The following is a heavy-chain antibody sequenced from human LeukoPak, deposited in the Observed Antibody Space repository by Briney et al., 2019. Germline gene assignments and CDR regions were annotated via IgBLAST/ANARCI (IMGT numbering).Heavy chain of an antibody. Sequence: SETLSLTCTVSGGSISSYYWSWIRQPPGKGLEWIGYIYYSGSTNYNPSLKSRVTISVDTSKNQFSLKLSSVTAADTAVYYCARVFYSGSYYGYNWFDPWGQGTLVTVSS. D-gene: IGHD1-26*01. J-gene: IGHJ5*02. V-gene: IGHV4-59*01. CDR3: ARVFYSGSYYGYNWFDP. CDR2: IYYSGST. CDR1: GGSISSYY.